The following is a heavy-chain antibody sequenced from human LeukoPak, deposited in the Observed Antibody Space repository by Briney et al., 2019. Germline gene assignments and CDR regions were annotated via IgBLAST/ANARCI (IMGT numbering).Heavy chain of an antibody. V-gene: IGHV3-53*01. D-gene: IGHD3-16*01. CDR2: MYVGGRT. CDR3: AREGHLGKYFDL. Sequence: GGSLRLSCAASGITVSNNYMSWVRQAPGKGLDWVSVMYVGGRTFYADSVQGRFTISRDNSKNTLYLQMNSLRVEDTAVYYCAREGHLGKYFDLWGRGTQVTVSS. J-gene: IGHJ2*01. CDR1: GITVSNNY.